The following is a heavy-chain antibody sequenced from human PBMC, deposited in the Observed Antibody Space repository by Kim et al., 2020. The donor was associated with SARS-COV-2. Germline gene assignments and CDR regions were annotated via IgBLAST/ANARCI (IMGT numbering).Heavy chain of an antibody. D-gene: IGHD6-13*01. CDR3: ARDRIAAAGRVEYYFDY. J-gene: IGHJ4*02. V-gene: IGHV1-69*01. Sequence: FQGRVTITADESTSTAYMELSSLRSEDTAVYYCARDRIAAAGRVEYYFDYWGQGTLVTVSS.